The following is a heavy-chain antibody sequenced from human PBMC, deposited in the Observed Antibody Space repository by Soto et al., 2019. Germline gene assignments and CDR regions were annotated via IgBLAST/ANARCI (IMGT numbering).Heavy chain of an antibody. CDR1: GFTFSSYA. J-gene: IGHJ4*01. V-gene: IGHV3-23*01. Sequence: HPGGSLRLSCAASGFTFSSYAMSWVRQAPGKGLVWVSGISGNGSRTNYADSVKGRFTISRDNAKNTLYLQMSGLRAEDTAVYFCAGGWSFDYWGHGTLVTVSS. D-gene: IGHD6-19*01. CDR2: ISGNGSRT. CDR3: AGGWSFDY.